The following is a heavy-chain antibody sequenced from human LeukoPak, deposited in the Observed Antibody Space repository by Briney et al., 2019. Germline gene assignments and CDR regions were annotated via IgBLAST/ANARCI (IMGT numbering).Heavy chain of an antibody. CDR3: ARPPPYSSSWYDYYYGMDV. D-gene: IGHD6-13*01. Sequence: PGRSLRLSCAASGLTFSSYAMHWVRQAPGKGLEWVAVISYDGSNKYYADSVKGRFTISRDNSKNTLYLQMNSLRAEDTAVYYCARPPPYSSSWYDYYYGMDVWGQGPTVTVSS. J-gene: IGHJ6*02. V-gene: IGHV3-30-3*01. CDR1: GLTFSSYA. CDR2: ISYDGSNK.